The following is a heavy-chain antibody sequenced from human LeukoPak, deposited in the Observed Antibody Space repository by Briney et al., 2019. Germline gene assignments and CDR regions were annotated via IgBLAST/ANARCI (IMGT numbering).Heavy chain of an antibody. J-gene: IGHJ4*02. CDR1: GGSFSGYY. CDR3: AKDGYSSGWTAYYFDY. CDR2: INHSGST. Sequence: SETLSLTCAVYGGSFSGYYWSWIRQPPGKGLEWIGEINHSGSTNYNPSLKSRVTISVDTSKNQFSLKLSSVTAADTAVYYCAKDGYSSGWTAYYFDYWGQGTLVTVSS. V-gene: IGHV4-34*01. D-gene: IGHD6-19*01.